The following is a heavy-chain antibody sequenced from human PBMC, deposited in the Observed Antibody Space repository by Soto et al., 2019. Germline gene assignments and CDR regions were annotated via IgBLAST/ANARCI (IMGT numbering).Heavy chain of an antibody. CDR2: IYYSGST. CDR1: GGSISSDGYY. CDR3: ARASIAARRMWFDP. J-gene: IGHJ5*02. Sequence: SETLSLTCTVSGGSISSDGYYWSWIRQHPGKGLEWIGYIYYSGSTYYNPSLKSRVTISVDTSKNQFSLKLSSVTAADTAVYYCARASIAARRMWFDPWGQGTLVTVSS. D-gene: IGHD6-6*01. V-gene: IGHV4-31*03.